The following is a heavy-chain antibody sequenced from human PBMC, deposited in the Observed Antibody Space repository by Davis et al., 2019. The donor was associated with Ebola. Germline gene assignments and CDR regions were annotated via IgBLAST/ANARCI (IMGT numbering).Heavy chain of an antibody. CDR2: ITGRGGST. J-gene: IGHJ6*02. V-gene: IGHV3-23*01. Sequence: GGSLRLSCAVFGFTFRNHAMNWVRQAPGKGLEWVSSITGRGGSTYYADSVKGRFTISRDNSKNTLYLQMNSLRAEDTAVYYCARDLADYGMDVWGQGTTVTVSS. CDR1: GFTFRNHA. CDR3: ARDLADYGMDV.